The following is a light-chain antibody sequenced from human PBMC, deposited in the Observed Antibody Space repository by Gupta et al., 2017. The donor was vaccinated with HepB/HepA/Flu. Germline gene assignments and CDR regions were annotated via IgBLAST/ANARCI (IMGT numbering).Light chain of an antibody. CDR2: ANN. CDR1: GSNIGSNN. CDR3: AAWDNSLNCLL. J-gene: IGLJ2*01. V-gene: IGLV1-44*01. Sequence: QSVLTQPPSASGTPGQRVTLTRSGIGSNIGSNNVIWYQQHPGTAPKLLIYANNQRPTGVPDRLSGARSCTSASLAISGRQSEDEADYYCAAWDNSLNCLLFGGGTKVAVL.